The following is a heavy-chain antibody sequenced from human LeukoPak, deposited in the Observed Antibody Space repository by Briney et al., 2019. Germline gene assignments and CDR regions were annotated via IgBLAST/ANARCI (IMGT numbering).Heavy chain of an antibody. V-gene: IGHV4-59*08. D-gene: IGHD1-26*01. CDR3: ARRSGTYAFDI. CDR1: GAVISNYY. J-gene: IGHJ3*02. Sequence: PETRCLTCTVSGAVISNYYWSWIRQPPGKGLEWMGYISYSGSTNYSPSLKSRVAISVDTSKNQISLNMHSVTAADTAVYYCARRSGTYAFDIWGQGAMVPVSS. CDR2: ISYSGST.